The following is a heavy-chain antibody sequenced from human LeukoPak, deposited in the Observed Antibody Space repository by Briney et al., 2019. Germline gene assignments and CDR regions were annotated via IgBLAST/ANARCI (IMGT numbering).Heavy chain of an antibody. D-gene: IGHD3-22*01. CDR3: SRGAYYYGNSGDLGYYFDY. CDR1: GFTFSNYA. CDR2: ISYDGSNK. V-gene: IGHV3-30*04. Sequence: GGSLRLSCAASGFTFSNYAMHWVRQAPGKGLEWVAVISYDGSNKYYADSVKGRFTISRDNSKNTLYLQMNSLRAEDTAVYYCSRGAYYYGNSGDLGYYFDYWGQGTLVTVSS. J-gene: IGHJ4*02.